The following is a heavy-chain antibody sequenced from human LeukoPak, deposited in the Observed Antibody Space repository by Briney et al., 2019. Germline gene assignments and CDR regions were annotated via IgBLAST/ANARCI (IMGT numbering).Heavy chain of an antibody. Sequence: SETLSLTCTVSGYSISSGYYWGWIRQPPGKGLEWIGSIYHSGSTYYNPSLKSRVTISVDTSKNQFSLKLSSVTAADTAVYYCARDLTVTPWDWFDPWGQGTLVTVSS. J-gene: IGHJ5*02. CDR2: IYHSGST. D-gene: IGHD4-11*01. CDR3: ARDLTVTPWDWFDP. V-gene: IGHV4-38-2*02. CDR1: GYSISSGYY.